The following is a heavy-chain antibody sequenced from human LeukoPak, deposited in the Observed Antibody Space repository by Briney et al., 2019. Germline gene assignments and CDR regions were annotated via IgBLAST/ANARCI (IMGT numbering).Heavy chain of an antibody. D-gene: IGHD3-22*01. V-gene: IGHV3-30-3*01. CDR1: GFPFSSYV. J-gene: IGHJ4*02. Sequence: GGSLRLSCAASGFPFSSYVMHWVRQAPGKGLEWVSFTSYDGSNKYYADSMKGRFTISRDNSKNTLDLQMNSLRTEDTAMYYCARGDDSSGYFYSYFDYWGQGTLVTVSS. CDR3: ARGDDSSGYFYSYFDY. CDR2: TSYDGSNK.